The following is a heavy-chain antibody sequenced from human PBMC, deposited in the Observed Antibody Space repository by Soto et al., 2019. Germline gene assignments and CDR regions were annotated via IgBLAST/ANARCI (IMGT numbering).Heavy chain of an antibody. CDR2: IIPIFGTA. CDR1: GGTFSSYA. J-gene: IGHJ5*02. D-gene: IGHD3-10*01. Sequence: QVQPVQSGAEVKKPGSSVKVSCKASGGTFSSYAISWVRLAPVQRLEWMGGIIPIFGTANYAQKFQGRVTITADKSTSTAYMELSSLRSEEPAVYYCARGELTMVRGAHIGWFDPWGQGTLVTVSS. V-gene: IGHV1-69*06. CDR3: ARGELTMVRGAHIGWFDP.